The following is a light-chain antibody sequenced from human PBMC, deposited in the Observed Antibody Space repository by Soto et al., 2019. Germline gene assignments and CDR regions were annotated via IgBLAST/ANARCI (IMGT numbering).Light chain of an antibody. CDR3: QHYYSWPHT. V-gene: IGKV3-15*01. CDR1: QNLSSN. Sequence: EMVLTQSPATLSVSPGERATLSCRASQNLSSNLAWYQHQPGQAPRLLIYGASTRATGIPARFSGSGSGTVFTLTSSSQQAEDSAVYYWQHYYSWPHTFGHGTKLEIK. J-gene: IGKJ2*01. CDR2: GAS.